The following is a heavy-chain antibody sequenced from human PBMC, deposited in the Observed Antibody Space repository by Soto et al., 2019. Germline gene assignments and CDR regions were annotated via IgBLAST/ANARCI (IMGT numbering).Heavy chain of an antibody. CDR2: IYWDDDK. J-gene: IGHJ5*02. D-gene: IGHD3-16*01. CDR1: GFSLTTRGLG. Sequence: QITLKESGPTLVKPTQTLTLTCTCSGFSLTTRGLGVGGILRPPGRARECLALIYWDDDKRYSPSLQSRLSITKDTSKNQVVLTMTNVDPVDTATYYCAHIPNYYQYDWFDPWGQGTLVSVSS. V-gene: IGHV2-5*02. CDR3: AHIPNYYQYDWFDP.